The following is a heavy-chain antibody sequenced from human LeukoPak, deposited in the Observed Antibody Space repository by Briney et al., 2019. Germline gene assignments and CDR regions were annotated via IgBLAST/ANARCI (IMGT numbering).Heavy chain of an antibody. CDR1: GRSISSYY. J-gene: IGHJ4*02. D-gene: IGHD3-3*01. CDR3: ARAYDFWSGYYFDY. V-gene: IGHV4-59*01. Sequence: SETLSLTCSVCGRSISSYYWSWIRQPPGKGLEWIGYIYYSGSTNNNPSLKSRVTISVDTSKNQFSLKLSSVTAADTAVYYCARAYDFWSGYYFDYWGQGTLVTVSS. CDR2: IYYSGST.